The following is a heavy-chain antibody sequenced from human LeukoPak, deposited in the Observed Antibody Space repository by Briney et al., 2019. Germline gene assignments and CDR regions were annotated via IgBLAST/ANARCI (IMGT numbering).Heavy chain of an antibody. Sequence: ASVKVSCKASGYTFTGYYMHWVRQAPGQGLEWVGWINPNSGGTNYAQKFQGRVTMTRDTSISTAYMELSRLRSDDTAVYYCARLRGYSYVLDYWGQGTLVTVSS. CDR2: INPNSGGT. CDR3: ARLRGYSYVLDY. J-gene: IGHJ4*02. D-gene: IGHD5-18*01. CDR1: GYTFTGYY. V-gene: IGHV1-2*02.